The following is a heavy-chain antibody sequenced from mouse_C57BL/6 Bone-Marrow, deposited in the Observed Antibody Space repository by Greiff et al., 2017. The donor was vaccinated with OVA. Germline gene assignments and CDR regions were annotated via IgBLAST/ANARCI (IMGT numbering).Heavy chain of an antibody. J-gene: IGHJ2*01. CDR1: GYAFSSSW. Sequence: QVQLKQSGPELVKPGASVKISCKASGYAFSSSWMNWVKQRPGKGLEWIGRIYPGDGDTNYNGKFKGKATLTADKSSSTAYMQLSSLTSEDSAVYFCARNPPYYGSIFDYWGQGTTLTVSS. D-gene: IGHD1-1*01. CDR3: ARNPPYYGSIFDY. CDR2: IYPGDGDT. V-gene: IGHV1-82*01.